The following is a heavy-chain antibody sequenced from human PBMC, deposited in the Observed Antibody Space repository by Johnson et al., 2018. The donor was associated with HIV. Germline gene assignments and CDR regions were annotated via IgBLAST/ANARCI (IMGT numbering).Heavy chain of an antibody. D-gene: IGHD3-10*01. V-gene: IGHV3-30-3*01. CDR1: GFNFSSYA. J-gene: IGHJ3*02. Sequence: QVPLVDSGGGVVHPESSLRLSCVAPGFNFSSYAMHWVRQAPGQGLEWVAVIPYDGSNKYYADPVRRRFTISRDNSKNTVYLQMNSLRVEDTAVYYCARGNLYYSTDAFDIWGQGTMVTVSS. CDR2: IPYDGSNK. CDR3: ARGNLYYSTDAFDI.